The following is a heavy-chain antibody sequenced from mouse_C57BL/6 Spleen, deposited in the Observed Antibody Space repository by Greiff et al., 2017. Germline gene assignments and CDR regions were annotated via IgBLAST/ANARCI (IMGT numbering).Heavy chain of an antibody. CDR2: IHPNSGST. Sequence: QVQLQQPGAELVKPGASVKLSCKASGYTFTSYWMHWVKQRPGQGLEWIGMIHPNSGSTNYNEKFKSKATLTVDKSSSTAYMQLSSLTSEDSAVYYCARVITTVGGYAMDYWGQGTSVTVSS. CDR3: ARVITTVGGYAMDY. D-gene: IGHD1-1*01. CDR1: GYTFTSYW. V-gene: IGHV1-64*01. J-gene: IGHJ4*01.